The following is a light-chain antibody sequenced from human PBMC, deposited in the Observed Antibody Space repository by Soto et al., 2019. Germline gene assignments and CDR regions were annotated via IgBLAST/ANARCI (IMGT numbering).Light chain of an antibody. CDR3: QQYGSPGT. J-gene: IGKJ1*01. CDR2: GAS. CDR1: QSVNNNY. Sequence: EIVVTQSPCTLSLSAGERATLSCRTSQSVNNNYLAWYQQKPGQAPXXLIYGASNRATGIPDRFIGSGSGTDFTLTICRLEPEDFAVYYCQQYGSPGTFGQGTKVDIK. V-gene: IGKV3-20*01.